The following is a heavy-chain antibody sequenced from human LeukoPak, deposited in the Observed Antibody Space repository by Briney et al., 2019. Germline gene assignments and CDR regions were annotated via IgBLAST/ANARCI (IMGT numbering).Heavy chain of an antibody. Sequence: SQTLSLTCTVLAASINSGDYYWSWIRQPPGKGLEWIGHIYHSGNNYYNPYLKSRVSISVDTSKNQFSLRLNSVTAADTAVYYCAIDTSGRGGGLFWGQGILVTVSS. D-gene: IGHD6-19*01. V-gene: IGHV4-30-4*08. CDR3: AIDTSGRGGGLF. J-gene: IGHJ4*01. CDR1: AASINSGDYY. CDR2: IYHSGNN.